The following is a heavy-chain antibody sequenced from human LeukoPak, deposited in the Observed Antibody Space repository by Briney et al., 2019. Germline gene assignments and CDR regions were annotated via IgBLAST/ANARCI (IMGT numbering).Heavy chain of an antibody. CDR1: GFTVSSNY. CDR3: ARVGGGNSVYFDY. D-gene: IGHD4-23*01. Sequence: GGSLRLSCAASGFTVSSNYMGWVRQAPGKGLEWVSVIYSGGSTYYADSVKGRFTISRDNSKNTLYLQMNSLRAEDTAVYYCARVGGGNSVYFDYWGQGTLVTVSS. J-gene: IGHJ4*02. CDR2: IYSGGST. V-gene: IGHV3-53*01.